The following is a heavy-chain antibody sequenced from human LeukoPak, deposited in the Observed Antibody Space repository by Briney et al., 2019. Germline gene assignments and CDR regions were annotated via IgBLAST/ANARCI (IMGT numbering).Heavy chain of an antibody. J-gene: IGHJ4*02. V-gene: IGHV3-7*01. Sequence: GGSLRLSCADSGFTFSSYWMSWVRQAPGKGLEWVANIKQDGREKYYVDSVKGRFTISRDNAKNSLYLQMNSLRAEDTAVYYCARDPGYYDSSGLDYWGQGTLVTVSS. CDR3: ARDPGYYDSSGLDY. D-gene: IGHD3-22*01. CDR1: GFTFSSYW. CDR2: IKQDGREK.